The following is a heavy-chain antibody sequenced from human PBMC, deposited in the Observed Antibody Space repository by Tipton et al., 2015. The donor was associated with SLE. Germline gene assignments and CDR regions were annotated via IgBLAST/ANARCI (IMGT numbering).Heavy chain of an antibody. D-gene: IGHD5-18*01. CDR1: GGSISSDTYY. CDR2: IYTSGSI. CDR3: ARGPQLWADY. J-gene: IGHJ4*02. Sequence: TLSLTCIVSGGSISSDTYYWSWLRQPAGKGLEWIGHIYTSGSINYNPSLKTRVTISVDMSMNQFSLKLSSVTAADTAVYYCARGPQLWADYWGQGTLVTVSS. V-gene: IGHV4-61*09.